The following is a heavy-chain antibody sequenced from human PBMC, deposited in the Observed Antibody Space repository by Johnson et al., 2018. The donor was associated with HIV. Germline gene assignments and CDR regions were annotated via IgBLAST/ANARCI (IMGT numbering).Heavy chain of an antibody. D-gene: IGHD5-24*01. J-gene: IGHJ3*02. CDR3: ARNGDGYTPDAFDI. V-gene: IGHV3-7*01. CDR2: IKQDGSER. Sequence: VQLVESGGGLVKPGGSLRLSCAASGFTFSNAWMSWVRQAPGKGLEWVATIKQDGSERYHVDSVKGRFTISRDNAKKSLYLQMNSLRVEDTAVYFCARNGDGYTPDAFDIWGQGTVVTVSS. CDR1: GFTFSNAW.